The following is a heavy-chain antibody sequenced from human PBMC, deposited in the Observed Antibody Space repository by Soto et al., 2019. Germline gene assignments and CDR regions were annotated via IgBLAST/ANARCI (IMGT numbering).Heavy chain of an antibody. J-gene: IGHJ3*02. D-gene: IGHD2-21*01. CDR1: GYTFTSYG. V-gene: IGHV1-18*04. Sequence: QVQLVQSGAEVKKPGASVKVSCKASGYTFTSYGISWVRQAPGQGLEWMGWINAGNGNTKYSQKFQGRVTITRDTSASTAYMELSSLRSEDTAVYYCARDCAYCGGDTGLDAFDIWGQGTMVTVSS. CDR2: INAGNGNT. CDR3: ARDCAYCGGDTGLDAFDI.